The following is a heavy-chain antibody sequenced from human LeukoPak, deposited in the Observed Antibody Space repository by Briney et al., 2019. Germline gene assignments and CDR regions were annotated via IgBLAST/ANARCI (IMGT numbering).Heavy chain of an antibody. J-gene: IGHJ4*02. V-gene: IGHV3-7*01. CDR3: AKWGPYCVGDYCPALDS. D-gene: IGHD2-21*02. CDR2: INQDGSKK. CDR1: TFTFSNYW. Sequence: GGSLRLSCVDSTFTFSNYWMSWVRQAPGKGLEWVANINQDGSKKRYADSVKGRFTISRDNAKGSLYLQLNSLRAQDTAVYYCAKWGPYCVGDYCPALDSWGPGTLVTVSS.